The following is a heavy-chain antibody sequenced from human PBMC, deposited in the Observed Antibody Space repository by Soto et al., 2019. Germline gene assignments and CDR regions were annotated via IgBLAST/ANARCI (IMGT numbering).Heavy chain of an antibody. Sequence: GGSLRLSCAASGFTFSSFWITWVRQAPGKGLEWVANINQDGSEKHYVDSVKGRFTLSRDNAGNSVYLQMNSLRADDTAVYYCARDFGVQELDYWGQGTLVTVSS. J-gene: IGHJ4*02. V-gene: IGHV3-7*01. CDR1: GFTFSSFW. CDR3: ARDFGVQELDY. D-gene: IGHD3-3*01. CDR2: INQDGSEK.